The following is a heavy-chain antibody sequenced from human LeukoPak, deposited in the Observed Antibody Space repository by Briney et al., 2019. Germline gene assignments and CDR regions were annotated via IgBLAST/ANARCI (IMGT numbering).Heavy chain of an antibody. CDR3: ARMKAVSGDANYLDY. V-gene: IGHV3-30*04. Sequence: PGKSLRLSCAASGFSNYAMNWVRQAPGKGLEWVARISYDGTNKYYADSVKGRFTISRDNSKNTVYLQMNSLRTEDTAVYYCARMKAVSGDANYLDYWGQGTLVTVSS. J-gene: IGHJ4*02. CDR2: ISYDGTNK. D-gene: IGHD5/OR15-5a*01. CDR1: GFSNYA.